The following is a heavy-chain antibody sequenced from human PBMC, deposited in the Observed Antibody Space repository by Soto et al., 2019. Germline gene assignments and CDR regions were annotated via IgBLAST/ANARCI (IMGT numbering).Heavy chain of an antibody. V-gene: IGHV4-4*02. CDR1: GGSISSNKW. J-gene: IGHJ6*02. D-gene: IGHD2-2*01. Sequence: PSESLSLTCAVYGGSISSNKWWSWVRQPPGKGLEWIGEIYHSGSTNYNPSLKSRVTISLDKSKNQFSLKLTSVTAADSAVYYCARDDHIVVVPTSLGAMDVWGQGTTVPV. CDR3: ARDDHIVVVPTSLGAMDV. CDR2: IYHSGST.